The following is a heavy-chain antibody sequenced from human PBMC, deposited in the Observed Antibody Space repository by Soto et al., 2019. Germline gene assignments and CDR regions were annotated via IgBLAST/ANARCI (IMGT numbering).Heavy chain of an antibody. Sequence: EVQLVESGGGLVQPGGSLRLSCAASGFTFSSYWMHWVRQAPGKGLVWVSRINSDGSSTSYADSVKGRFTISRDNAKNTLYLQMNSLRAEDTAVYYCATIQYYYDSSGYSPEAFDIWGQGTMVTVSS. J-gene: IGHJ3*02. CDR2: INSDGSST. V-gene: IGHV3-74*01. CDR3: ATIQYYYDSSGYSPEAFDI. D-gene: IGHD3-22*01. CDR1: GFTFSSYW.